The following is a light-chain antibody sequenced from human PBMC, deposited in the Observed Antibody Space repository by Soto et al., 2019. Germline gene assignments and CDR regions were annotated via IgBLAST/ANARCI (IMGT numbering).Light chain of an antibody. CDR2: DAS. V-gene: IGKV3-20*01. CDR3: QQYSSSPRT. Sequence: EIVLRQSPGILYLSPGDRATLSCSASQTSSCGFLAWCQQQVGQAPRLLIYDASNRATGVPDRFSGSGSGTDFSLTISRLEPEDFAVYHCQQYSSSPRTFGQGTRLEI. J-gene: IGKJ5*01. CDR1: QTSSCGF.